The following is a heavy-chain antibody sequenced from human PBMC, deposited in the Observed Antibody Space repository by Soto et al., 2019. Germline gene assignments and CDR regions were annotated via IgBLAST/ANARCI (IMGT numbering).Heavy chain of an antibody. V-gene: IGHV3-53*01. J-gene: IGHJ4*02. CDR1: GLTVSSNY. CDR2: IYSGGST. Sequence: PGGSLRLSCAASGLTVSSNYMSWVRQAPGKGLEWVSVIYSGGSTYYADSVKGRFTISRDNSKNTLYLQMNSLRAEDTAVYYCARGNYGGNFLYYFDYWGQGTLVTVSS. CDR3: ARGNYGGNFLYYFDY. D-gene: IGHD4-17*01.